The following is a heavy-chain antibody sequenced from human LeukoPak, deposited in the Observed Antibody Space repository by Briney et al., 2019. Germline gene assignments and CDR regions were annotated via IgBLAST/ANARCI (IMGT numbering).Heavy chain of an antibody. CDR3: AHRRCSSCPLFDY. CDR2: IYWDDDK. CDR1: GFSLSTGGVG. V-gene: IGHV2-5*02. D-gene: IGHD6-13*01. J-gene: IGHJ4*02. Sequence: SGPTLVKPTQTLTLTCTCAGFSLSTGGVGVGWIRQPPGKALEWLAIIYWDDDKRYSTSLKSRLTITKDTSEDQVVLTMTDMDPVDTATYYCAHRRCSSCPLFDYWGQGILVTVSS.